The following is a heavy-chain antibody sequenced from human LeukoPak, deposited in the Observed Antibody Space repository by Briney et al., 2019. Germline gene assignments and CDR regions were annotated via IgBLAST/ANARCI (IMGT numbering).Heavy chain of an antibody. D-gene: IGHD3-22*01. CDR3: ATPRHYYDSSGYYY. V-gene: IGHV4-39*07. J-gene: IGHJ4*02. CDR1: GGSISSSSYY. CDR2: IYYSGST. Sequence: SETLSLTCTVSGGSISSSSYYWGWIRQPPGKGLEWIGSIYYSGSTYYNPSLKSRVTISVGTSKNQFSLKLSSVTAADTAVYYCATPRHYYDSSGYYYWGQGTLVTVSS.